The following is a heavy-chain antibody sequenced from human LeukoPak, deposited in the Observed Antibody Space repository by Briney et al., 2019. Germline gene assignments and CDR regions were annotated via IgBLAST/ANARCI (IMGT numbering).Heavy chain of an antibody. CDR2: INHSGST. D-gene: IGHD3-10*01. CDR1: GGSFSGYY. V-gene: IGHV4-34*01. Sequence: SETLSLTCAVYGGSFSGYYWSWIRQPPGKGLEWIGEINHSGSTNYNPSLKSRVTISVDTSKNQFSPKLSSVTAADTAVYYCARLPQKGITMVRGANWYFDLWGRGTLVTVSS. CDR3: ARLPQKGITMVRGANWYFDL. J-gene: IGHJ2*01.